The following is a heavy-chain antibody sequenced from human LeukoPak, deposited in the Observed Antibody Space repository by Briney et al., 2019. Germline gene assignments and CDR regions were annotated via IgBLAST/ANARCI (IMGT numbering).Heavy chain of an antibody. CDR3: TKRLKTSGWYATFDY. D-gene: IGHD6-19*01. V-gene: IGHV3-23*01. CDR2: IGGSGGLT. CDR1: GCTFSSYA. Sequence: PGGSLRLSCAASGCTFSSYAMSWVRQAPGKGLEWVSAIGGSGGLTHYADSVKGRFTISRDNSKDTLYLQMNSLRDEDTAVYYCTKRLKTSGWYATFDYWGQGTLVTVSS. J-gene: IGHJ4*02.